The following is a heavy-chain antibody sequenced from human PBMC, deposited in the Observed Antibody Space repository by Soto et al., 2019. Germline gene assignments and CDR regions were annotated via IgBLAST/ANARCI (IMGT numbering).Heavy chain of an antibody. J-gene: IGHJ6*02. Sequence: GXSVKVSCKASVLTFSSYAISWVRQAPGQGLEWMGGIIPIIGTANDAQKFQGRVTITTDESMSTAYMELSSLRSEDTAVYYGARGVCSSTGGYGDSYYCLDVWGQGTKVTVSS. CDR1: VLTFSSYA. D-gene: IGHD2-2*01. CDR2: IIPIIGTA. V-gene: IGHV1-69*05. CDR3: ARGVCSSTGGYGDSYYCLDV.